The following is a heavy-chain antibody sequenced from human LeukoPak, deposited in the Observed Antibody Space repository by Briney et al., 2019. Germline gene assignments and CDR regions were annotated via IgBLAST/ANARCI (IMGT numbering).Heavy chain of an antibody. CDR3: AVRGLRELIHFDY. CDR2: INHSGST. V-gene: IGHV4-34*01. Sequence: SETLSLTCAVYGGSFSGYYWSWIRQPPGKGLEWIGEINHSGSTNYNPSLKSRVTISVDTSKNQFSLKLSSVTAADTAVYYCAVRGLRELIHFDYWGQGTLVTVSS. J-gene: IGHJ4*02. D-gene: IGHD3-10*01. CDR1: GGSFSGYY.